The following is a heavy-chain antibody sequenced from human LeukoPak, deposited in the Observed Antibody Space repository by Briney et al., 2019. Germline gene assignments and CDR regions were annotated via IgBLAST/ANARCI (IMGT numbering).Heavy chain of an antibody. CDR1: GGSFSGYY. J-gene: IGHJ4*02. CDR2: INHSGST. V-gene: IGHV4-34*01. D-gene: IGHD6-6*01. CDR3: ARASSSSLFDY. Sequence: KTSETLSLTCADYGGSFSGYYWSWIRQPPGKGLEWIGEINHSGSTNYNPSLKSRVTISVDTSKNQFSLKLSSVTAADTAVYYCARASSSSLFDYWGQGTLVTVSS.